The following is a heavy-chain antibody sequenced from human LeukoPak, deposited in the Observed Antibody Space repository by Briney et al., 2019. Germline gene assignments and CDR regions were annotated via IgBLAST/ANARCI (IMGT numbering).Heavy chain of an antibody. CDR2: IYYSGST. Sequence: KPSETLSLTCTVSGGSISSYYWSWIRQPPGKGLEWIGYIYYSGSTNYSPSLKSRVTISVDTSKNQFSLKLSSVTAAVTAVYYCARHFCSGGSCRLFDYWGQGTLVTVSS. D-gene: IGHD2-15*01. CDR3: ARHFCSGGSCRLFDY. V-gene: IGHV4-59*08. J-gene: IGHJ4*02. CDR1: GGSISSYY.